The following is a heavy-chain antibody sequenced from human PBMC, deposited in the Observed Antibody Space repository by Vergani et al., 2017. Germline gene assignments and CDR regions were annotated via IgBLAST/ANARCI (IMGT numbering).Heavy chain of an antibody. CDR2: IIPIFVTA. D-gene: IGHD3-22*01. J-gene: IGHJ3*02. V-gene: IGHV1-69*06. Sequence: QVQLVQSGAEVKKPGSSVKLSCMASGGTFSIYAISWVRQAPGPGLAWMGWIIPIFVTANYAQKFQGRVTITADKSSSTAYMELSSLGSEDTAVYYCARASEDRDSSGARYAFDIWGEGTMGTVSS. CDR3: ARASEDRDSSGARYAFDI. CDR1: GGTFSIYA.